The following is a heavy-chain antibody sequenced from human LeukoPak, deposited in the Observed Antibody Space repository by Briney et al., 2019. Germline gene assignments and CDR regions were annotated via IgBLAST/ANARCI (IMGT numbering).Heavy chain of an antibody. Sequence: PSETLSLTCAVSGGSISSGGYSWSWIRQPPGKGLEWIGYIYHSGSTYYNPSLKSRVTISVDTSKNQFSLKLSSVTAADTAVYYCARMGYGSGSHYFSGFDPWGQGTLVTVSS. D-gene: IGHD3-10*01. V-gene: IGHV4-30-2*01. CDR3: ARMGYGSGSHYFSGFDP. J-gene: IGHJ5*02. CDR2: IYHSGST. CDR1: GGSISSGGYS.